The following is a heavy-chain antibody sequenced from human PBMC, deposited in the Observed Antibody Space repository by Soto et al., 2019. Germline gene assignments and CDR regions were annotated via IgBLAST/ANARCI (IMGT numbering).Heavy chain of an antibody. Sequence: SETLSLTCTVSGDSISSDGYDWTWIRQHPGKGLEWIGYIYYSGSTYYNPSLKSRVSISVDTSKNQFSLKLYSVTAADTAVYYCARESKYQLLSEGFDYWGQGTLVTVSS. CDR3: ARESKYQLLSEGFDY. CDR2: IYYSGST. CDR1: GDSISSDGYD. J-gene: IGHJ4*02. V-gene: IGHV4-31*03. D-gene: IGHD2-2*01.